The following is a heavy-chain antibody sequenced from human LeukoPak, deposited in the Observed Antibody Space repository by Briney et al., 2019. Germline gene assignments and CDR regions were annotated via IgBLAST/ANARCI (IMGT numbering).Heavy chain of an antibody. CDR2: ITNSGSYT. V-gene: IGHV3-11*06. CDR3: ARGHYGLDV. J-gene: IGHJ6*02. CDR1: GFTFSDYY. Sequence: GESLRLSCAASGFTFSDYYMTWIRQAPRKGLEWVSYITNSGSYTNYADSVKGRFTMSRDNAKNSLYLQMNSLRADDTAVYYCARGHYGLDVWGQGTTVTVSS.